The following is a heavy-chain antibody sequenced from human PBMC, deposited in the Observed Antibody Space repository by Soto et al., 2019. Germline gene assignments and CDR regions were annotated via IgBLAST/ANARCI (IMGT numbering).Heavy chain of an antibody. CDR3: ASVGELPVWFDP. J-gene: IGHJ5*02. Sequence: QVQLQESGPGLVKPSETLSLTCTVSGDSISSYYWSWIRQPPGKGLDWVGYISYTGSNIYNPSLESRATISLDTSKNQVSLSLSSVTVADTAMYYCASVGELPVWFDPWGRGTLVTVSS. CDR1: GDSISSYY. V-gene: IGHV4-59*13. D-gene: IGHD3-10*01. CDR2: ISYTGSN.